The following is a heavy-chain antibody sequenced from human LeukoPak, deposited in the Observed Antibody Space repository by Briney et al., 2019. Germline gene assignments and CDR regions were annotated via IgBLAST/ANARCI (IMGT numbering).Heavy chain of an antibody. CDR3: ARVSYCSSTSCYKASDY. V-gene: IGHV3-21*01. J-gene: IGHJ4*02. CDR2: IGSSSGYI. Sequence: GGSLRLSCAASGFTFSTYTMNWVRQAPGKGLEWVSFIGSSSGYIYYADSVKGRFSISRDSAKNSLFLQMNSLRAEDTAVYYCARVSYCSSTSCYKASDYWGQGTLVTVSS. D-gene: IGHD2-2*02. CDR1: GFTFSTYT.